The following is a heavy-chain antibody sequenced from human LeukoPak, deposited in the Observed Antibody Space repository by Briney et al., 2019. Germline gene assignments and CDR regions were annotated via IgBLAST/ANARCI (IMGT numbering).Heavy chain of an antibody. CDR3: ATSGLWGFYFNY. CDR1: GGSISSGDYY. CDR2: IFYSGST. J-gene: IGHJ4*02. V-gene: IGHV4-61*08. Sequence: SETLSLTCTVSGGSISSGDYYWRWIRQPPGKGLEWIGYIFYSGSTYYNPSLKSRVTISVDTSKNQFSLDLSSVTAADTAVYYCATSGLWGFYFNYWGQGTLVTVSS. D-gene: IGHD6-19*01.